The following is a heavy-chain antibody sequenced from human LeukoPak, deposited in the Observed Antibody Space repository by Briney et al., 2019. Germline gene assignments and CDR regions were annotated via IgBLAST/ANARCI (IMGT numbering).Heavy chain of an antibody. Sequence: GGSLRRSCAASGFTVSSYAMSWVRHAPGKGLEWFSAISGSGGSTYYADSVKGRLTISRDNSKDSLYLQMNSPRAEYTAVYYCAKDRLDYYDSSGSSSNWFDPWGQGTLVTVSS. D-gene: IGHD3-22*01. J-gene: IGHJ5*02. V-gene: IGHV3-23*01. CDR3: AKDRLDYYDSSGSSSNWFDP. CDR1: GFTVSSYA. CDR2: ISGSGGST.